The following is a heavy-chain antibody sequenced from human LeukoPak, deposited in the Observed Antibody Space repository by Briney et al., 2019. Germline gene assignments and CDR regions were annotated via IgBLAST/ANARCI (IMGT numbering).Heavy chain of an antibody. CDR2: FYSSTRT. CDR1: GDSLTSGSRY. Sequence: PSETLSLTCTVSGDSLTSGSRYWSWIRQPAGKGLEWIGHFYSSTRTTYNPSLESRVTISGDTAKNQFSLKLDSVTAADTAVYFCARCMSELDYGDYAYYYHMDVWGKGTTVAVSS. V-gene: IGHV4-61*09. D-gene: IGHD4-17*01. CDR3: ARCMSELDYGDYAYYYHMDV. J-gene: IGHJ6*04.